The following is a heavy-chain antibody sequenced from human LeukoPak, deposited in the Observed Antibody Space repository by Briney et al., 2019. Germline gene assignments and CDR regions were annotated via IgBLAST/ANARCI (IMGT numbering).Heavy chain of an antibody. CDR1: GFTFSSYA. J-gene: IGHJ4*02. D-gene: IGHD2-2*01. Sequence: GGSLRLSCAASGFTFSSYAMSWVRQAPGKGLEWVSAISGSGGSTYYADSVKGRFTISRDNSKNTLYLQMNSLGAEDTAVYYCARRYCSSTSCFFDYWGQGTLVTVSS. CDR3: ARRYCSSTSCFFDY. CDR2: ISGSGGST. V-gene: IGHV3-23*01.